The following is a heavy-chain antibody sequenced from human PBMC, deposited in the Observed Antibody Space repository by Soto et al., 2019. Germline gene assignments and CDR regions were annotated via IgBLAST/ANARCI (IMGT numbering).Heavy chain of an antibody. V-gene: IGHV1-18*01. CDR3: ARDTYDRGWFDP. CDR1: CYTFTSYG. D-gene: IGHD5-12*01. CDR2: ISAYNGNT. J-gene: IGHJ5*02. Sequence: ASVKVSCKASCYTFTSYGISWVRQAPGQGLEWTGWISAYNGNTNYAQKLQGRVTMTTDTSTSTAYMELRSLRSDDTAVYYCARDTYDRGWFDPWGQGTLVTVSS.